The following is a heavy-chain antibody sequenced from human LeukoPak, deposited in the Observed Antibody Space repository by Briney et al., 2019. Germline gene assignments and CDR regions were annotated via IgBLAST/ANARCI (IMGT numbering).Heavy chain of an antibody. CDR2: IKQDGSEK. J-gene: IGHJ3*02. Sequence: VLLGGSLRLSCAASGFTFSSYWMSWVRQAPGKGLEWVAKIKQDGSEKYYVDSVKGRFTISRDNAKNSLYLQMNSLRAEDTAVYYCARGYYDSSAEWDAFDIWGQGTMVTVSS. V-gene: IGHV3-7*01. CDR1: GFTFSSYW. CDR3: ARGYYDSSAEWDAFDI. D-gene: IGHD3-22*01.